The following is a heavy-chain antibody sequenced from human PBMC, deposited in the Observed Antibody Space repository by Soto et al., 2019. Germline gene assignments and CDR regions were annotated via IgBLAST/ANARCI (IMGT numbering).Heavy chain of an antibody. CDR3: ARGNMVLRYYFDY. V-gene: IGHV3-23*01. J-gene: IGHJ4*02. CDR1: GFTSGDTFHSYA. Sequence: EVQLLESGGGLVQPGGSLRLSCVASGFTSGDTFHSYAMGWVRQAPGKGLEWVSGISGSGGTTYYADSVKGRFTISRDNSKNTLFLQMNSLRAEDTVVYYCARGNMVLRYYFDYWGQGTLVTVSS. D-gene: IGHD2-8*01. CDR2: ISGSGGTT.